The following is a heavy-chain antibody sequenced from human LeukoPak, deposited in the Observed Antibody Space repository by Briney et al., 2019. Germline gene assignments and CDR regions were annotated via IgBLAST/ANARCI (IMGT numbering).Heavy chain of an antibody. Sequence: PSETLSLTCTVSGGSISRYYWSWIRQPAGKGLEWIGRIYSSDGSTNYNPSLKSRVTMSADTPKNQLSLNLRSVTAADTAVYYCARGSASAERWGQGTLVTVSS. V-gene: IGHV4-4*07. CDR3: ARGSASAER. J-gene: IGHJ4*02. D-gene: IGHD6-13*01. CDR1: GGSISRYY. CDR2: IYSSDGST.